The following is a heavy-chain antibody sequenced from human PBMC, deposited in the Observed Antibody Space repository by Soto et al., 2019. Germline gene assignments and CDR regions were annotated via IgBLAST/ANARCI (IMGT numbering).Heavy chain of an antibody. CDR2: IDPSDSST. CDR1: GFRFTSYW. V-gene: IGHV5-10-1*01. Sequence: GESLKISCKGSGFRFTSYWISWVRQMPGKGLEWMGRIDPSDSSTNYSPSFQGHVTISADKSISTAYLQWSSLKASDTAMYYCARPATGTPYAAFDIWGQGTMVTV. J-gene: IGHJ3*02. CDR3: ARPATGTPYAAFDI. D-gene: IGHD1-1*01.